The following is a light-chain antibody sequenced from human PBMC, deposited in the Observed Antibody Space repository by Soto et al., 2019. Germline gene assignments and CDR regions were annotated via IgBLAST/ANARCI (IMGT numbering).Light chain of an antibody. V-gene: IGKV1-27*01. Sequence: DIQLTQSPSSLSASVGDRVTITCRASQGISNYVAWYQQKPGKVPKLLIYPASTLQSGVPSRFSGSGSGTEFTLTISSLQPEDVATYYCQKYNSAPLTFGQGTRLEIK. J-gene: IGKJ5*01. CDR2: PAS. CDR1: QGISNY. CDR3: QKYNSAPLT.